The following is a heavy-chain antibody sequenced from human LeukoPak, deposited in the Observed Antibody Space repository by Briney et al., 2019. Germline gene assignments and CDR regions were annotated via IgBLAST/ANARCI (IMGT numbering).Heavy chain of an antibody. Sequence: PSETLSLTCTVSGGSISSGSYYWSWIRQPAGNGLEWIGRIYTSGSTNYNPSLKSRVTISVDTSKNQFSLKLSSVTAADTAVYYCARDRIAGIDYWGQGTLVTVSS. J-gene: IGHJ4*02. CDR3: ARDRIAGIDY. V-gene: IGHV4-61*02. CDR1: GGSISSGSYY. D-gene: IGHD6-13*01. CDR2: IYTSGST.